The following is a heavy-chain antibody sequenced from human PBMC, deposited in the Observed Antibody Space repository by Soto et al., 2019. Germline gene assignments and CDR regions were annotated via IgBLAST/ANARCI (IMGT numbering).Heavy chain of an antibody. Sequence: QVQLQESGPGLVKPSQTLSLTCTVSGGSISSGDYYWSWIRQPPGKGLEWIGYIYYSGSTYYNPSLKSLVTLAVDTSKNQFSLKLSSVTAADTAVYYCARVENRMATIDYWGQGTLVTVSS. V-gene: IGHV4-30-4*01. CDR1: GGSISSGDYY. CDR2: IYYSGST. CDR3: ARVENRMATIDY. J-gene: IGHJ4*02. D-gene: IGHD5-12*01.